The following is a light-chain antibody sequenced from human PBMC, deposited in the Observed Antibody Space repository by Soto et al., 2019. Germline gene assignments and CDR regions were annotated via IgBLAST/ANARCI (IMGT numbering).Light chain of an antibody. CDR3: QAYDTSLSGVV. V-gene: IGLV1-40*01. CDR2: GNV. CDR1: SSNIGADYD. J-gene: IGLJ1*01. Sequence: QSVLTQPPSVSGAPGQRITISCTGSSSNIGADYDVHWYQQFPGTAPTLLIDGNVDRPSGVPDRFSASKSGTSASLAITGLQAEDEADYYCQAYDTSLSGVVFGTGTKLTVL.